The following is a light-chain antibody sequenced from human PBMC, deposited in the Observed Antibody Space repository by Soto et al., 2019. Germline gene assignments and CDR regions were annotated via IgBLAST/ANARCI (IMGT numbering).Light chain of an antibody. Sequence: EIVLTQSPGTLSLSPGERATLSCRASQSVSSSYLAWYQQKPGQAPRLLIYGASSRATGIPDRFSGSGSGTDFTLTISRLEPEDVAVYYCQQWWTFGQGTKLEIK. CDR1: QSVSSSY. V-gene: IGKV3-20*01. CDR2: GAS. CDR3: QQWWT. J-gene: IGKJ2*02.